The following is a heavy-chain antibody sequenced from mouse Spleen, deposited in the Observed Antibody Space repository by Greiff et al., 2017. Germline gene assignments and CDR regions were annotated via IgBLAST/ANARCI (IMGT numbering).Heavy chain of an antibody. J-gene: IGHJ3*01. Sequence: EVQVVESGGGLVKPGGSLKLSCAASGFTFSDYGMHWVRQAPEKGLEWVAYISSGSSTIYYADTVKGRFTISRDNAKNTLFLQMTSLRSEDTAMYYCARTDYGGFAYWGQGTLVTVSA. D-gene: IGHD2-4*01. CDR3: ARTDYGGFAY. CDR2: ISSGSSTI. V-gene: IGHV5-17*01. CDR1: GFTFSDYG.